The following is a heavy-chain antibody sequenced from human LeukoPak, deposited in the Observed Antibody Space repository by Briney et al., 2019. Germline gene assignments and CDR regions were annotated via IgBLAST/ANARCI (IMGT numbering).Heavy chain of an antibody. D-gene: IGHD6-13*01. CDR2: IREDGSER. CDR3: AHMGIGSWYFDY. CDR1: GFTFTSYW. V-gene: IGHV3-7*03. Sequence: GGSLRLSCAASGFTFTSYWMTWVRRAPGKGLEWVANIREDGSERYYVASVKGRFTISRDNAKNSLYLQMNSLRAEDTAVYYCAHMGIGSWYFDYWGQGTLVTVSS. J-gene: IGHJ4*02.